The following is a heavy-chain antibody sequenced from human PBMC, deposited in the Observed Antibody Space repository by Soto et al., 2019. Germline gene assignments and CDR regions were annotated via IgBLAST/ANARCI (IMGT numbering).Heavy chain of an antibody. V-gene: IGHV4-31*03. CDR1: GGSISSSSYY. CDR2: IYYSGST. CDR3: ASSGIRYFDWLDY. Sequence: PSETLSLTCTVSGGSISSSSYYWGWIRQPPGKGLEWIGYIYYSGSTYYNPSLKSRVTISVDTSKNQFSLKLSSVTAADTAVYYCASSGIRYFDWLDYWGQGTLVTVSS. J-gene: IGHJ4*02. D-gene: IGHD3-9*01.